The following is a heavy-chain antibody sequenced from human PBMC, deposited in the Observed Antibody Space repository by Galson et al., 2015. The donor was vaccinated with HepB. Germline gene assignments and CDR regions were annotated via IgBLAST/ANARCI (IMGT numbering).Heavy chain of an antibody. CDR2: IGTAGDT. J-gene: IGHJ4*02. V-gene: IGHV3-13*01. Sequence: SLRLSCAASGLIFSSYDRHWVRQATGKGLEWVSAIGTAGDTYYPGSVKGRFTISRENAKNSLYLQMNSLSAGDTAVYYCARGDAELFDYWGQGTLVTVSS. D-gene: IGHD1-14*01. CDR3: ARGDAELFDY. CDR1: GLIFSSYD.